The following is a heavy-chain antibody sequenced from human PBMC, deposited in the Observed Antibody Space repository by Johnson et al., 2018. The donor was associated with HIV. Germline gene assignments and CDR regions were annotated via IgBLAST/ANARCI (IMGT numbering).Heavy chain of an antibody. CDR1: GFTVSINY. V-gene: IGHV3-53*01. CDR2: IYSGGYT. CDR3: ARELGYCSGGSCHDAFDI. Sequence: VQLVESGGGLIQPGGSLRLSCAASGFTVSINYMSWVRQAPGKGLEWVSVIYSGGYTYYADSVKGRFTISRDNSKNTLYLQMNSLRAEDTALYYCARELGYCSGGSCHDAFDIWGQGTMVTVSS. J-gene: IGHJ3*02. D-gene: IGHD2-15*01.